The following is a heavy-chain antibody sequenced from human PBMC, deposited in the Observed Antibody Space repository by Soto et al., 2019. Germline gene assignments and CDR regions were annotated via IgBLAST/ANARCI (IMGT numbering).Heavy chain of an antibody. CDR1: GYTFTGYY. CDR3: ARGDLTAYYDSSGSNFDY. CDR2: ISPNSGGT. V-gene: IGHV1-2*04. D-gene: IGHD3-22*01. Sequence: ASVKVSCKASGYTFTGYYMHWVRQAPGQGLEWMGWISPNSGGTNYAQKFQGWVTMTRDTSISTAYMELGRLRSDDTAVYYCARGDLTAYYDSSGSNFDYWGQGTLVTVSS. J-gene: IGHJ4*02.